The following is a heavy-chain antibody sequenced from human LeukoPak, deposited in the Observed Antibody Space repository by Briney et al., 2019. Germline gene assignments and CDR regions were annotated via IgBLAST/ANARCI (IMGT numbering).Heavy chain of an antibody. CDR3: VREGLERRTNFDY. CDR2: ISTNVQTT. CDR1: GFTFTSHV. D-gene: IGHD1-1*01. J-gene: IGHJ4*02. V-gene: IGHV3-64D*06. Sequence: PGGSLRPSCSASGFTFTSHVMHWVRQAPGKGLQYVSGISTNVQTTYYAGSVKGRFTISRDSSKNTVYLQMNSLAAEDTAVYYCVREGLERRTNFDYWGQGTLVSVSS.